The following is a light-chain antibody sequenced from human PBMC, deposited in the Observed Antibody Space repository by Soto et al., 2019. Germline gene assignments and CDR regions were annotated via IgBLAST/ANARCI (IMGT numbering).Light chain of an antibody. Sequence: QSVLTQPASVSGSPGQSITVSCTGTSSDVGGYNYVSWYQQHPGKAPKLMIYDVSNRPSGVSNRFSGSKSGNTASLTISGLQAKVEADYYCSSYTSSSLYVFGTGTRSPS. V-gene: IGLV2-14*01. CDR2: DVS. CDR3: SSYTSSSLYV. J-gene: IGLJ1*01. CDR1: SSDVGGYNY.